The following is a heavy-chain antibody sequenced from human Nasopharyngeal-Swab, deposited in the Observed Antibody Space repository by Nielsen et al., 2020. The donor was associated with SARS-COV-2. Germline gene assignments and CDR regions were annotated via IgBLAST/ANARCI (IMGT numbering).Heavy chain of an antibody. CDR3: ARDGLDYDFWSAYFMDV. D-gene: IGHD3-3*01. J-gene: IGHJ6*02. CDR2: ISSSSSYI. CDR1: GFTFNNYN. Sequence: GGSLRLSCAASGFTFNNYNFNWVRQAPGKGLEWVSSISSSSSYIYYADSVKGRFTISRDNAKNSLYLQMNSLRAEDTAVYYCARDGLDYDFWSAYFMDVWGQGTTVTSP. V-gene: IGHV3-21*01.